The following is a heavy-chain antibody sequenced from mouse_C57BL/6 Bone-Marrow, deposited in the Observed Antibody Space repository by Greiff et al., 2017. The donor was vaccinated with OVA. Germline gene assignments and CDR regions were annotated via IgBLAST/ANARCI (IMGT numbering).Heavy chain of an antibody. CDR1: GFTFSSYA. Sequence: EVQGVESGGGLVKPGGSLKLSCAASGFTFSSYAMSWVRQTPEKRLEWVATISDGGSYTYYPDNVKGRFTISRDNAKNNLYLQMSHLKSEDTAMYYCARARPIYYGNYGGNYFDYWGQGTTLTVSS. D-gene: IGHD2-1*01. CDR2: ISDGGSYT. V-gene: IGHV5-4*01. CDR3: ARARPIYYGNYGGNYFDY. J-gene: IGHJ2*01.